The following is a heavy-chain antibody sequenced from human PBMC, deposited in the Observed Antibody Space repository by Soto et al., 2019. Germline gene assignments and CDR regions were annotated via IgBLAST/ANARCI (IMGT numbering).Heavy chain of an antibody. CDR1: GYSFSSYW. V-gene: IGHV5-51*01. J-gene: IGHJ6*02. CDR2: IYPGDSDT. D-gene: IGHD6-13*01. Sequence: RGESLKISCKGPGYSFSSYWINWVRQMPGKGLEWMGIIYPGDSDTRYSPSFQGQVTISADKSISTAYLQWRSLKASDTAMYYCARHHGSPGSYFGMDVWGQGTTVTVSS. CDR3: ARHHGSPGSYFGMDV.